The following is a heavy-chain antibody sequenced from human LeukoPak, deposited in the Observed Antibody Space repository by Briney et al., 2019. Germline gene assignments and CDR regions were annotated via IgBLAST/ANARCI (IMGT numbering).Heavy chain of an antibody. D-gene: IGHD2-8*02. J-gene: IGHJ4*02. Sequence: GGSLRLSCAASRFTFSSYWMSWVRQAPGKGLEWVANIKQDGSEKYYVDSVKGRFTISRDNAKNSLYLQMNSLRAEDTAVYYCARGRWCYGWGQGTLVTVSS. CDR1: RFTFSSYW. CDR2: IKQDGSEK. V-gene: IGHV3-7*01. CDR3: ARGRWCYG.